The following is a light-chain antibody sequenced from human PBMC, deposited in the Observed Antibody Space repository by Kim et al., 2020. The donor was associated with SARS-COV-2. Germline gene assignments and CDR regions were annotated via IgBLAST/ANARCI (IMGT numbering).Light chain of an antibody. CDR1: SSNIGINS. CDR2: KND. Sequence: QSVLTQPPSASGTPGQTITISCSGSSSNIGINSVNWYQHLPGKAPKLLIYKNDDRPLGVPDRFSGSKSGTSASLAISGLQSVDEADYYCAAWDDNLNGVLGGGTQLTVL. J-gene: IGLJ3*02. V-gene: IGLV1-44*01. CDR3: AAWDDNLNGV.